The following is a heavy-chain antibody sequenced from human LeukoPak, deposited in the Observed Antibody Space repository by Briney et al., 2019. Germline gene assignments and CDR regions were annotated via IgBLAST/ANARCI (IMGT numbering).Heavy chain of an antibody. J-gene: IGHJ4*02. CDR3: AMQASASLDY. Sequence: PGGCLRLSCAASGLPDDDTYTRCVRHAPGKDLEWVSDVYSGGRTFYADSVKGRFTIARDSAKHKGYLKLNGLRVEDTAVYLRAMQASASLDYCGQG. CDR1: GLPDDDTY. V-gene: IGHV3-66*02. CDR2: VYSGGRT. D-gene: IGHD6-13*01.